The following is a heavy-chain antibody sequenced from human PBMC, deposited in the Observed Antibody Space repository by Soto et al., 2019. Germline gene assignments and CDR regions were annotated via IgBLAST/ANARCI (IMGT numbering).Heavy chain of an antibody. Sequence: EVQLLESGGGLVQPGGSLRISCIGSGFTFSSNAMSWVRQAPGKGLEWVSAISGSGGTTYYADSVKGRFAVSRDNSNNSLYLQMSSLRAEDTAVYYCAKQRAGFGSGSDTYYFDYWGQGTLVTVSS. CDR3: AKQRAGFGSGSDTYYFDY. D-gene: IGHD3-10*01. CDR2: ISGSGGTT. CDR1: GFTFSSNA. V-gene: IGHV3-23*01. J-gene: IGHJ4*02.